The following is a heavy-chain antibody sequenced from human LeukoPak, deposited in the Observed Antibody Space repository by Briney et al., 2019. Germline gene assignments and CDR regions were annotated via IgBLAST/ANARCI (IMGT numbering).Heavy chain of an antibody. D-gene: IGHD6-25*01. CDR3: ARGLDAAAGLANFDH. J-gene: IGHJ4*02. Sequence: ASVKVSCTTSGYTFSYFAVNWVRQAPGQGLEWMGWISGYNGHTNYAQKFQGRLTMTTDAATSTVYMELRSLRSDDAAVYYCARGLDAAAGLANFDHWSQGTPVTVSS. CDR1: GYTFSYFA. CDR2: ISGYNGHT. V-gene: IGHV1-18*01.